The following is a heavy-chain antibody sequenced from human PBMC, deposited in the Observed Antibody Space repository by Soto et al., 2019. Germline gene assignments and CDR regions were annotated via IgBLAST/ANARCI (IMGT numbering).Heavy chain of an antibody. Sequence: EAQLVESGGGLVQPGGSLRLSCAASGFTFTTYDMNWVRQAPGKGLEWVSYISSSGSDIFYTDSVKGRFTISRDNAKNSLYLQMNSLRAEDTAFYYCARDVYGSGSYYNGIRYYDGMDVWGQGTTVTVSS. J-gene: IGHJ6*02. CDR1: GFTFTTYD. V-gene: IGHV3-48*03. D-gene: IGHD3-10*01. CDR3: ARDVYGSGSYYNGIRYYDGMDV. CDR2: ISSSGSDI.